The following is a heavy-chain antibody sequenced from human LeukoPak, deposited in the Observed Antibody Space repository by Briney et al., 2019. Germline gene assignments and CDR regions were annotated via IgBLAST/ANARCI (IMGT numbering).Heavy chain of an antibody. CDR2: IYHSGST. Sequence: SETLSLTCAVSGGSISSSNWWSWVRQPPGKGLEWIGEIYHSGSTNYNPSLKSRVTISVDKSKNQFSLKLSSVTAADTAVYYCARARGYGDYVYGYYYYYMDVWGKGTTVTISS. CDR1: GGSISSSNW. D-gene: IGHD4-17*01. J-gene: IGHJ6*03. CDR3: ARARGYGDYVYGYYYYYMDV. V-gene: IGHV4-4*02.